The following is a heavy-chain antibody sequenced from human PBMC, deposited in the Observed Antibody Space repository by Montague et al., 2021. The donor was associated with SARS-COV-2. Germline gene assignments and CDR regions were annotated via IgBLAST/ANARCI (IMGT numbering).Heavy chain of an antibody. CDR2: RYQNGAT. CDR3: ARSGVGIFDFSYFDS. D-gene: IGHD3-3*01. J-gene: IGHJ4*02. V-gene: IGHV4-38-2*02. Sequence: ETLSLTCSVSGFSISSGYYWGWIRQTPGKGLEWIGSRYQNGATYYSPSLTRPVTILLDTSKNQFSLSLTSVTAADTAVYYCARSGVGIFDFSYFDSWGQGSRVIVSS. CDR1: GFSISSGYY.